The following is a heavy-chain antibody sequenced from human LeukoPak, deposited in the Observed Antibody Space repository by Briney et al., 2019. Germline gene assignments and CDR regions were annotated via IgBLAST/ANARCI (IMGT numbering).Heavy chain of an antibody. Sequence: GGSLRLSCSASGFVFSIYTMYWVRQTPGKGPEYVSTVSGSGNGFSIYYADSVKGRFTISRDDSKSILYLQMNGLRSEDTAVYYCVKDFGRVRGTPDSWGQGTLVTVSS. V-gene: IGHV3-64D*06. D-gene: IGHD3-16*01. CDR1: GFVFSIYT. CDR2: VSGSGNGFSI. J-gene: IGHJ4*02. CDR3: VKDFGRVRGTPDS.